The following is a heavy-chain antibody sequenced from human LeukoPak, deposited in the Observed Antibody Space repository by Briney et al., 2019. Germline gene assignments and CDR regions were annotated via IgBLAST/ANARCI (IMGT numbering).Heavy chain of an antibody. CDR3: ARGPGSEKYYYYMDV. CDR2: IYYSGST. CDR1: GGSISSSSYY. V-gene: IGHV4-61*05. J-gene: IGHJ6*03. Sequence: SETLSLTCTVSGGSISSSSYYWGWIRQPPGKGLEWIGYIYYSGSTNYNPSLKSRVTISVDTSKNQFSLKLSSVTAADTAVYYCARGPGSEKYYYYMDVWGKGTTVTVSS. D-gene: IGHD3-10*01.